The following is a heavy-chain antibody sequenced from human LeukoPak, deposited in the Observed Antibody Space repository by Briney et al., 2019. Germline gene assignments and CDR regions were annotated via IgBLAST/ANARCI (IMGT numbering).Heavy chain of an antibody. CDR1: GGSISDYY. CDR2: IYYRGST. CDR3: ARLATYGDYSD. J-gene: IGHJ4*02. V-gene: IGHV4-59*08. D-gene: IGHD4-17*01. Sequence: KPSETLSLTCTVSGGSISDYYWSWTRQPPGKGPEWIGYIYYRGSTNYNPSLKSRVSMSIDTSKNQFSLRLSSVTAADTAVYYCARLATYGDYSDWGQGTLVTVSS.